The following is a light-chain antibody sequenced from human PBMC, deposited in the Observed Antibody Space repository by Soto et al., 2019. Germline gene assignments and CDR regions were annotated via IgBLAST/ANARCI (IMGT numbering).Light chain of an antibody. CDR2: EVS. J-gene: IGLJ3*02. CDR3: FSYAVSSTPHWV. V-gene: IGLV2-23*02. CDR1: SSDVGSYNL. Sequence: QSALTQPASVSGSPGQSITISCTGTSSDVGSYNLVSWYQQHPGKAPKLMIYEVSKRPSGVSNRFSGSKSGNTASLTISGLQAEDEADYYCFSYAVSSTPHWVFGVGTKLTVL.